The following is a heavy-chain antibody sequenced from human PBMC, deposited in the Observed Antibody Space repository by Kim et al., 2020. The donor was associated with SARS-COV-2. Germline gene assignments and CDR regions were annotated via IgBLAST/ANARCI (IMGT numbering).Heavy chain of an antibody. CDR3: ARELIAASASPAFDP. Sequence: ASVKVSCKASGYTFTSYYMHWVRQAPGQGLEWMGIINPSGGSTSYAQKFQGRVTMTRDTSTSTVYMELSSLRSEDTAVYYCARELIAASASPAFDPWGQGTLVTVSS. CDR1: GYTFTSYY. CDR2: INPSGGST. V-gene: IGHV1-46*01. D-gene: IGHD6-6*01. J-gene: IGHJ5*02.